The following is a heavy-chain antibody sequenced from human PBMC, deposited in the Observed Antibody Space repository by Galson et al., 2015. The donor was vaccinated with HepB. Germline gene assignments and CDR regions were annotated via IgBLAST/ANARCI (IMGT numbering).Heavy chain of an antibody. CDR2: IYHTENT. CDR1: GGSISSGGYS. D-gene: IGHD4-17*01. CDR3: AAGAWRHAFDI. Sequence: TLSLTCTVSGGSISSGGYSWTWIRQPPGKGLEWIGYIYHTENTYYNPFLKSRVIISGDRSKNHLSLEMRSVTAADTAVYYCAAGAWRHAFDIWGQGTLVSVSS. V-gene: IGHV4-30-2*01. J-gene: IGHJ3*02.